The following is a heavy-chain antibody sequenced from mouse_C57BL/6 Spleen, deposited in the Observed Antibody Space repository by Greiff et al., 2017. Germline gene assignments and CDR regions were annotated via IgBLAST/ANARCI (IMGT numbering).Heavy chain of an antibody. CDR1: GFSLTSYG. CDR2: LWSGGST. J-gene: IGHJ4*01. D-gene: IGHD1-1*01. V-gene: IGHV2-2*01. CDR3: ARRFTTENYYAMDY. Sequence: QVQLQQSGPGLVQPSQSLSITCTVSGFSLTSYGVHWVRQSPGKGLEWLGVLWSGGSTDYNAAFISRLSISKDNSKSQVFFKMNSLQADDTAIYXCARRFTTENYYAMDYGGQGTSVTVSS.